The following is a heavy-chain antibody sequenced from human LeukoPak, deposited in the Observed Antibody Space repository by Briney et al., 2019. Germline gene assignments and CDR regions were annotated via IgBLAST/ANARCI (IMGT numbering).Heavy chain of an antibody. CDR1: GFTFSNAW. V-gene: IGHV3-15*01. D-gene: IGHD2-2*01. CDR2: IKSKTDGGTT. CDR3: TTNGRVVPAAIGPYYYYYTDV. J-gene: IGHJ6*03. Sequence: GGSLRLSCAASGFTFSNAWMSWVHQAPGKGLEWVGRIKSKTDGGTTDYAAPVKGRFTISRDDSKNTLYLQMNSLKTEDTAVYYCTTNGRVVPAAIGPYYYYYTDVWGKGTTVTVSS.